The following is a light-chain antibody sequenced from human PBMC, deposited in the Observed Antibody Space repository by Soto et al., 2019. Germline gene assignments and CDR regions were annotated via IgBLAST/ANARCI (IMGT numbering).Light chain of an antibody. CDR3: QQYYSTPPYT. Sequence: DIVMTQSPDSLAVSLGERATINCKSSQSVLYSSNNKNNLAWYRQKPGQPPKLLIYWASIRESGVPDRISGSGSGTDFTLTISSLQAEDVAVYYCQQYYSTPPYTFGQGTKLEIK. V-gene: IGKV4-1*01. CDR1: QSVLYSSNNKNN. CDR2: WAS. J-gene: IGKJ2*01.